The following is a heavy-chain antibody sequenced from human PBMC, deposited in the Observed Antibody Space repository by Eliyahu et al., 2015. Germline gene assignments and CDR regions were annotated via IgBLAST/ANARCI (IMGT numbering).Heavy chain of an antibody. CDR1: GFTFXXYA. CDR2: ISYDGSNK. J-gene: IGHJ4*02. CDR3: ARDLPVVPAAHGSSWYGLGFDY. D-gene: IGHD2-2*01. V-gene: IGHV3-30-3*01. Sequence: QVQLVESGGGVVQPGRSLRLSXAASGFTFXXYAXPWVRQAPGKGLEWVAVISYDGSNKYYADSVKGRFTISRDNSKNTLYLQMNSLRAEDTAVYYCARDLPVVPAAHGSSWYGLGFDYWGQGTLVTVSS.